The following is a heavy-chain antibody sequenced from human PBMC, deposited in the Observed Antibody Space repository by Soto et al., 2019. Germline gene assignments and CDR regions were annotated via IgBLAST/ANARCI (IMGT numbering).Heavy chain of an antibody. CDR1: GFTFSSYA. CDR2: ISGSGGST. V-gene: IGHV3-23*01. CDR3: AAKKGSGYSSSWYPDYYGMDV. Sequence: GGSLRLSCAASGFTFSSYAMSWVRQAPGKGLEWVSAISGSGGSTYYADSVKGRFTISRDNSKNTLYLQMNSLRAEDTAVYYCAAKKGSGYSSSWYPDYYGMDVWGQGTTATVSS. D-gene: IGHD6-13*01. J-gene: IGHJ6*02.